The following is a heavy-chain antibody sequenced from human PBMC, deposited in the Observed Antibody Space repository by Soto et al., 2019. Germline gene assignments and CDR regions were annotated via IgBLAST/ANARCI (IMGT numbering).Heavy chain of an antibody. Sequence: GGSLRLSCAASGFTFSSYSMNWVRQAPGKGLEWVSYISSSSSTRYYADSVKGRFTISRDNAKNSLYLQMNSLRAEEAAVYYCSRDTDDFWSGYFDYWGQGTLVTVSS. J-gene: IGHJ4*02. D-gene: IGHD3-3*01. CDR2: ISSSSSTR. CDR1: GFTFSSYS. V-gene: IGHV3-48*01. CDR3: SRDTDDFWSGYFDY.